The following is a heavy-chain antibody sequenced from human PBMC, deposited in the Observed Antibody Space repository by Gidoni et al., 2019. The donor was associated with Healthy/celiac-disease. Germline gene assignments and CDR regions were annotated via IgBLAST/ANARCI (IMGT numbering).Heavy chain of an antibody. V-gene: IGHV1-2*02. Sequence: QVQLVQSGAEVKKPGASVKVSCKASGYTFPGYYMHWVRQAPGQGLEWMGWINPNSGGTNYAQKFQGRVTMTRDTSISTAYMELSRLRSDDTAVYYCARDHEQLMYYYYGMDVWGQGTTVTVSS. CDR3: ARDHEQLMYYYYGMDV. CDR1: GYTFPGYY. CDR2: INPNSGGT. D-gene: IGHD2-2*01. J-gene: IGHJ6*02.